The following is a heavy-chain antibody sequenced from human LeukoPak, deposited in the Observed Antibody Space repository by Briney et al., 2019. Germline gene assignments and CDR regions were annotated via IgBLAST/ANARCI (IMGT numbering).Heavy chain of an antibody. Sequence: GGSLRLSCAASGFTFSSYAMSWVRQAPGKGVEWVSAISGSGGSTYYADSVKGRFTISRDNSKNTLYLQMNSLRAEDTAVYYCAKDRGGSQLLGLPDYWGQGTLVTVSS. CDR2: ISGSGGST. CDR1: GFTFSSYA. D-gene: IGHD1-26*01. V-gene: IGHV3-23*01. J-gene: IGHJ4*02. CDR3: AKDRGGSQLLGLPDY.